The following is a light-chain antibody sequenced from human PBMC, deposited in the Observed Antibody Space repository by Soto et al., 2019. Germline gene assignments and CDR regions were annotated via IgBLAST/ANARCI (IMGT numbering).Light chain of an antibody. Sequence: EVVMSQSPATRSVSQGEGATLSCRASQGIGDTLAWYQHKPGQTPRLLIYDTSTRATGVPTRFSGSRSGAEFTLTINSLQSEDFAVYYCQPYNNRPLAFGGGTKVDIK. V-gene: IGKV3-15*01. CDR3: QPYNNRPLA. CDR1: QGIGDT. J-gene: IGKJ4*01. CDR2: DTS.